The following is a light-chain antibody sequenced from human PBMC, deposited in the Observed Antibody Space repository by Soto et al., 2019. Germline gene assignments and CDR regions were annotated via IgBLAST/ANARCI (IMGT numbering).Light chain of an antibody. CDR2: GVS. V-gene: IGLV2-14*01. CDR1: SSDVGGYNY. CDR3: SSYKTSSTVVV. J-gene: IGLJ2*01. Sequence: QSVLTQPASVSGSPGQSITISCTGTSSDVGGYNYVSWYQQYPGKAPKLMIFGVSDRPSGVSNRFSGSKSGNTASLTISGLQAEDEADYYCSSYKTSSTVVVFGGETKVTVL.